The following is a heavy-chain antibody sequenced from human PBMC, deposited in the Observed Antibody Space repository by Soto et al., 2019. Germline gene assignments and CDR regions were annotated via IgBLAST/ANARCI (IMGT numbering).Heavy chain of an antibody. CDR2: ISAYNGNT. J-gene: IGHJ6*02. D-gene: IGHD3-3*01. Sequence: ASVKFYCKASGYTFTSYGISWVRQAPGQGLEWMGWISAYNGNTNYAQKLQGRVTMTTDTSTSTAYMELRSLRSDDTAVYYCARERGYDFWSGSPPNYYYYYGMDVWGQGTTVTVSS. CDR3: ARERGYDFWSGSPPNYYYYYGMDV. V-gene: IGHV1-18*01. CDR1: GYTFTSYG.